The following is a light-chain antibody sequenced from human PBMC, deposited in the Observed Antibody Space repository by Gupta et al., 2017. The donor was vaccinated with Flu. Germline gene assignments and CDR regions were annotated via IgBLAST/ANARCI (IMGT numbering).Light chain of an antibody. CDR2: WAS. CDR1: QSLFYSSNNKNY. V-gene: IGKV4-1*01. J-gene: IGKJ1*01. Sequence: NCKSSQSLFYSSNNKNYLAWYQQKPGQPPNLLLYWASTRKSGVPDRISGSGSGTDFTLTISSLQAEDVAVYYCQQYYGGPWTFGQGTREEIK. CDR3: QQYYGGPWT.